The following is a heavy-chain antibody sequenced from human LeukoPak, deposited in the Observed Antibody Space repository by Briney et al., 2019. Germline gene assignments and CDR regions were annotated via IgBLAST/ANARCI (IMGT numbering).Heavy chain of an antibody. V-gene: IGHV4-39*01. CDR3: ARRDGYNYGGYFQH. CDR1: GGSISSGSYY. CDR2: IYYSGST. Sequence: PSQTLSLTCTVSGGSISSGSYYWSWIRQPAGKGLEWIGSIYYSGSTYYNPSLKSRVTISVDTSKNQFSLKLSSVTAADTAVYYCARRDGYNYGGYFQHWGQGTLVTVSS. J-gene: IGHJ1*01. D-gene: IGHD5-24*01.